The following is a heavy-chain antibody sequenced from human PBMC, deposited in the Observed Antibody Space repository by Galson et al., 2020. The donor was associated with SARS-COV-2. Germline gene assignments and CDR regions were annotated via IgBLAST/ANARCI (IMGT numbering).Heavy chain of an antibody. CDR1: GYTLTELS. CDR2: FDPEDGET. CDR3: ATLSPEVSSGWSEHYYYYGMDV. V-gene: IGHV1-24*01. J-gene: IGHJ6*02. D-gene: IGHD6-19*01. Sequence: ASVKVSCKVSGYTLTELSMHWVRQAPGKGLEWMGGFDPEDGETIYAQKFQGRVTMTEDTSTDTAYMELSSLRSEDTAVYYCATLSPEVSSGWSEHYYYYGMDVWGQGTTVTVSS.